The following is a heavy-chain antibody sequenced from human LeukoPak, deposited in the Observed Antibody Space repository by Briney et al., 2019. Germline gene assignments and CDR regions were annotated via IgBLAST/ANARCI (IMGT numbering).Heavy chain of an antibody. CDR2: IYYSGST. Sequence: PSETLSLTCTVSGGSISSYYWSWNRQPPGKGLEWIGYIYYSGSTNYNPSLKSRVTISVDTSKNQFSLKLSSVTAADTAVYYCARESTDYDSSPRDAFDIWGQGTMVTVSS. CDR3: ARESTDYDSSPRDAFDI. D-gene: IGHD3-22*01. V-gene: IGHV4-59*01. J-gene: IGHJ3*02. CDR1: GGSISSYY.